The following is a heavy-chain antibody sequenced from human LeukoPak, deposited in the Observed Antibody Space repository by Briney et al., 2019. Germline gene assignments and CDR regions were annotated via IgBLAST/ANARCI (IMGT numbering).Heavy chain of an antibody. Sequence: ASLKASCKAFGDTSTRYDINRVRHAPGQRLEWMGWMNPNSGNTGYAQKFQGRVTITRNTSISTAYMELSSLRSEDTAVYYCARGPGCSSLSCPYYFDYWGQGTLVTVSS. J-gene: IGHJ4*02. CDR1: GDTSTRYD. CDR3: ARGPGCSSLSCPYYFDY. D-gene: IGHD2-2*01. CDR2: MNPNSGNT. V-gene: IGHV1-8*03.